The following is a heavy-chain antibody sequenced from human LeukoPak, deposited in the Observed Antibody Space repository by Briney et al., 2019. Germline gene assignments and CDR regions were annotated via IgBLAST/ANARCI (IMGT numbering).Heavy chain of an antibody. CDR3: ARSLIVGATRGFDY. V-gene: IGHV1-46*01. D-gene: IGHD1-26*01. CDR2: INPSGGST. Sequence: IINPSGGSTSYAQKFQGRVTMTRDTSTSTVYMELSSLRSEDTAVYYCARSLIVGATRGFDYWGQGTLVTVSS. J-gene: IGHJ4*02.